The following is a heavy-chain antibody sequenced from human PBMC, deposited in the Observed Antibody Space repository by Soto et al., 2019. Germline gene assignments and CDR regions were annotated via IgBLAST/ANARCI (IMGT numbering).Heavy chain of an antibody. CDR1: GFTFDDYG. CDR2: ISGSGGST. J-gene: IGHJ4*02. Sequence: PGGSLRLSCAASGFTFDDYGMSWVRQAPGKGLEWVSGISGSGGSTYYADSVKGRFTISRDNSKNTLYLQMNSLRAEDTAVYYCARDGRIDYYDSSGYYYYFDYWGQGTLVTVSS. CDR3: ARDGRIDYYDSSGYYYYFDY. V-gene: IGHV3-23*01. D-gene: IGHD3-22*01.